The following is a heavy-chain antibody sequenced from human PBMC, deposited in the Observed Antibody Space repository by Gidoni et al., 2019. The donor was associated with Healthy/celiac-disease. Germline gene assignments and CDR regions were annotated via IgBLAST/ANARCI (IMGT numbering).Heavy chain of an antibody. CDR1: GGSFSGHY. J-gene: IGHJ6*02. V-gene: IGHV4-34*01. Sequence: QVQLQQWGAGLLKPSETLSLTCAVYGGSFSGHYWSWIRQPPGKGLGWIGEINHSGSTNYNPSLKSRVTISVDTSKTQFSLKLSSVTAADTAVYCCGSGSYYYYYGMDVWGQGPTVTVSS. CDR2: INHSGST. CDR3: GSGSYYYYYGMDV. D-gene: IGHD3-10*01.